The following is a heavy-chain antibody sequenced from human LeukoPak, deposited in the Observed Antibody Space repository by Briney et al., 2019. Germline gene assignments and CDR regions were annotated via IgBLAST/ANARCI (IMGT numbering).Heavy chain of an antibody. J-gene: IGHJ6*02. CDR2: ISPGGST. Sequence: GGSLRLSCAASGFTFNNFAMRWVRQVPGKALEWVSAISPGGSTYYADSVKGRFTISRDNSMDTLYLQMNSLRAEDTAVYYCARDRDTYQLLYYYYYGMDVWGQGTTVTVSS. CDR1: GFTFNNFA. D-gene: IGHD2-2*01. V-gene: IGHV3-23*01. CDR3: ARDRDTYQLLYYYYYGMDV.